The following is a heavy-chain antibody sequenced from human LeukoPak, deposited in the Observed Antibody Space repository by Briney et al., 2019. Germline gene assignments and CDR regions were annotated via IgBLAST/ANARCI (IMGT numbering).Heavy chain of an antibody. D-gene: IGHD3-22*01. Sequence: SGGSLRLSCAASGFTFSSYAMSWVRQAPGKGLEWVSAISGSGGSTYYADSVKGRFTISRDNSKNTLYLQMNSLRAEDTAVYYCAKSTSRTRRYYYDSSGYYLDYWGQGTLVTVSS. CDR3: AKSTSRTRRYYYDSSGYYLDY. V-gene: IGHV3-23*01. J-gene: IGHJ4*02. CDR2: ISGSGGST. CDR1: GFTFSSYA.